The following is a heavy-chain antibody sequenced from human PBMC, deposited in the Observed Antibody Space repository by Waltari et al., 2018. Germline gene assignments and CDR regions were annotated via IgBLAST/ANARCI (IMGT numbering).Heavy chain of an antibody. CDR3: ARVEAIFGVAELDY. CDR1: GYTFTSYD. D-gene: IGHD3-3*01. Sequence: QVQLVQSGAEVKKPGASVKVSCKASGYTFTSYDINWVRQATGQGLEWMGWMNPSSGNTGYAQKFQGRVTITRNTSISTAYMELSSLRSEDTAVYYCARVEAIFGVAELDYWGQGTLVTVSS. CDR2: MNPSSGNT. J-gene: IGHJ4*02. V-gene: IGHV1-8*03.